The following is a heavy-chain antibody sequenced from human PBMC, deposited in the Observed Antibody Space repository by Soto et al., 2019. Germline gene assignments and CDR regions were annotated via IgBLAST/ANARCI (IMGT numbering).Heavy chain of an antibody. CDR1: GGSISSGDYY. CDR2: IYYSGST. CDR3: ARGVYYGSGLFDY. Sequence: SETLSLTCTVSGGSISSGDYYWSWIRQPPGKGLEWIGYIYYSGSTYYNPSLKSRVTISVDTSKNQFSLKLSSVTAADTAVYYCARGVYYGSGLFDYWGQGTLVTVS. J-gene: IGHJ4*02. V-gene: IGHV4-30-4*01. D-gene: IGHD3-10*01.